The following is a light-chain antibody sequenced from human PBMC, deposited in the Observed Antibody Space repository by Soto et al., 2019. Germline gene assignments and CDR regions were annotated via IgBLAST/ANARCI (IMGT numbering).Light chain of an antibody. CDR2: LNSDGSH. Sequence: QPVLTQSSSASASLGASVKLICTLSSGHSNYAIAWHQQQPEKGPRYLMKLNSDGSHSKGDGIPDRFSGSSSGAERYLTISSLQSEDEADYYCQTWDTGIAVFGGGTKLTVL. CDR3: QTWDTGIAV. J-gene: IGLJ7*01. CDR1: SGHSNYA. V-gene: IGLV4-69*01.